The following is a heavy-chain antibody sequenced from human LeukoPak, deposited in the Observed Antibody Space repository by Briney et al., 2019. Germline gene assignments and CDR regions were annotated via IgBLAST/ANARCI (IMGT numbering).Heavy chain of an antibody. D-gene: IGHD2-2*02. CDR3: AKEAAVVGYCSSTSCYTDY. J-gene: IGHJ4*02. Sequence: GGSLGLSCAASGFTFSSYAMSWVRQAPGKGLEWVSAISGSGGSTYYADSVKGRFTISRDNSKNTLYLQMNSLRAEDTAVYYCAKEAAVVGYCSSTSCYTDYWGQGTLVTVSS. CDR2: ISGSGGST. V-gene: IGHV3-23*01. CDR1: GFTFSSYA.